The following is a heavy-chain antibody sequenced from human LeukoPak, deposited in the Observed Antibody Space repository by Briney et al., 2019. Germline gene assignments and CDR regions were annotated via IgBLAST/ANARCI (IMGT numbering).Heavy chain of an antibody. V-gene: IGHV4-59*01. CDR3: ARVHGSGSYGD. CDR2: INYNGNT. J-gene: IGHJ4*02. CDR1: GGSITSYSY. Sequence: SETLSLTCTVSGGSITSYSYWSWIRQTPGKGLEWIGNINYNGNTNHNPSLKSRITISSDTSKNQFSLKLRSVTAADTAVYYCARVHGSGSYGDWGQGALVTVSS. D-gene: IGHD3-10*01.